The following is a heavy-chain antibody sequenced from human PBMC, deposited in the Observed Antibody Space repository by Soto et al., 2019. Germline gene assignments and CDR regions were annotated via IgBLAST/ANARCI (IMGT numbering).Heavy chain of an antibody. V-gene: IGHV1-69*12. Sequence: QVQLVQSGAEVKKPGSSVKVSCKASGGTFSSYAISWVRQAPGQGLEWMGGIIPIFGTANYAQKFQGRVTITADESTSTAYMELRSLRSEDTAVYYCARDGGYCISTSCYENYYYYGMDVWGQGTTVTVSS. CDR3: ARDGGYCISTSCYENYYYYGMDV. CDR2: IIPIFGTA. D-gene: IGHD2-2*01. CDR1: GGTFSSYA. J-gene: IGHJ6*02.